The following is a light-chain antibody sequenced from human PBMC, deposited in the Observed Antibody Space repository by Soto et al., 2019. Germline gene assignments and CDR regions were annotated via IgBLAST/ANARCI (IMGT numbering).Light chain of an antibody. CDR2: SNN. V-gene: IGLV1-44*01. CDR1: SSNIGSNT. CDR3: AAWDDSLNVLYV. J-gene: IGLJ1*01. Sequence: QSVLTQPPSASGTPGQRVTISCSGSSSNIGSNTVNWYQQLPGTAPELLIYSNNQRPSGVPDRFSGSKSGTSASLAISGLQSEDEADYYCAAWDDSLNVLYVFGTGTKVTVL.